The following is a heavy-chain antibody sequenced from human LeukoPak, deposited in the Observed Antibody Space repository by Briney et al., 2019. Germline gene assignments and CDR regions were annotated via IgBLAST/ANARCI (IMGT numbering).Heavy chain of an antibody. D-gene: IGHD3-10*01. CDR2: IYTSGST. Sequence: SETLSLTCSVSGGSISSSNYYWSWIRQPAGKGLEWIGRIYTSGSTNYNPSLKSRVTISVDTSRNQFSLKLSSVTAADTAVYYCARGLWFGDENPPYFDYWGQGILVTVSS. V-gene: IGHV4-61*02. CDR3: ARGLWFGDENPPYFDY. J-gene: IGHJ4*02. CDR1: GGSISSSNYY.